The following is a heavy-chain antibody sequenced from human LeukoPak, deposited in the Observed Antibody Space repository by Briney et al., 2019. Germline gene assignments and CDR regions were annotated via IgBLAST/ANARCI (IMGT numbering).Heavy chain of an antibody. CDR1: GGSFSGYY. CDR2: INHSGST. Sequence: PSETLSLTCAVYGGSFSGYYWSWIRQPPGKGLEWIGEINHSGSTNYNPSLKSRVTISVDTSKNQFSLRLSSVTAADTAVYYCARGRNWFDPWGQGTLVTVSS. V-gene: IGHV4-34*01. CDR3: ARGRNWFDP. J-gene: IGHJ5*02.